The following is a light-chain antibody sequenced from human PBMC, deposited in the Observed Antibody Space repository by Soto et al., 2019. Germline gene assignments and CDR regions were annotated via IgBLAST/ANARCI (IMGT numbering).Light chain of an antibody. J-gene: IGKJ4*01. V-gene: IGKV3-11*01. CDR2: DPS. CDR3: HQGSNWPPLT. CDR1: QTVGGY. Sequence: EIVLTQSPATLSLSPGERATLSCRASQTVGGYLDWYQQKPGQAPRLLIYDPSNRASGIPARFSGSGSGTDFTLTISSLEPEDLAVYYCHQGSNWPPLTFGGGTKVEIK.